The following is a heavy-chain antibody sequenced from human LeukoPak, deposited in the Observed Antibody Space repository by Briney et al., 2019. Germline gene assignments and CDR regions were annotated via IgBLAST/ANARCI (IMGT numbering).Heavy chain of an antibody. J-gene: IGHJ4*02. V-gene: IGHV3-23*01. CDR2: TSGSGGST. CDR1: GFTFSSYA. CDR3: AKEGYYDSSGYYPLGYFDY. Sequence: PGASLTLSCAASGFTFSSYAMSWVRQAPGKGLEWVSATSGSGGSTYYADSGKGRFTISRDNSKNTLYLQMNSLRAEDTAVYYCAKEGYYDSSGYYPLGYFDYWGQGTLVTVSS. D-gene: IGHD3-22*01.